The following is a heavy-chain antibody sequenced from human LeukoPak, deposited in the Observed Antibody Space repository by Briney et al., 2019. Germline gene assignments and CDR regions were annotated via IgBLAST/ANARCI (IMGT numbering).Heavy chain of an antibody. V-gene: IGHV3-7*03. CDR3: ARLSSTSCFDY. CDR2: IKQDGSEK. J-gene: IGHJ4*02. D-gene: IGHD2-2*01. CDR1: GFTFSSYW. Sequence: GGSLRLSCAASGFTFSSYWMSWVRQAPGKGLEWVANIKQDGSEKYYVDSVKGRFTISRDNAKNSLYLQMNSLRAEDTAVYCCARLSSTSCFDYWGQGTLVTVSS.